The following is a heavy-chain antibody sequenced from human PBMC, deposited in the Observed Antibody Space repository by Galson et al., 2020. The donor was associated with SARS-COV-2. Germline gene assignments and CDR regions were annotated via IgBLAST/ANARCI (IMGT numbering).Heavy chain of an antibody. Sequence: KIGESLKISCAASGFTFSDYYMSWIRQAPGKGLEWLSYIGRSGSPIYYADSVRGRFTLSRDNTKNSRYLQMNSLRVEDTAVYYCARDPAPGRMDVWGQGNTVTVSS. CDR1: GFTFSDYY. V-gene: IGHV3-11*01. CDR2: IGRSGSPI. J-gene: IGHJ6*02. CDR3: ARDPAPGRMDV.